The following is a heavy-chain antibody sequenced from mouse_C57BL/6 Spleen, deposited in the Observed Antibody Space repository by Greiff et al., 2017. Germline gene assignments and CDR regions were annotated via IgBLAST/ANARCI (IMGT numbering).Heavy chain of an antibody. J-gene: IGHJ3*01. Sequence: VQLQQSGAELVRPGTSVKMSCKASGYTFTNYWIGWAKQRPGHGLEWIGCIYPGGGYTNYNEKFKGKATLTADKSSSPAYMQFSSLTSEDSAIYYCARWGYDPWFAYWGQGTLVTVSA. CDR1: GYTFTNYW. CDR3: ARWGYDPWFAY. D-gene: IGHD2-3*01. V-gene: IGHV1-63*01. CDR2: IYPGGGYT.